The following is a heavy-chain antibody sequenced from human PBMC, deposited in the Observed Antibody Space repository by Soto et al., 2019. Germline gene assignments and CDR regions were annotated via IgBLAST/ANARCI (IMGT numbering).Heavy chain of an antibody. J-gene: IGHJ6*02. CDR2: IYYRGST. Sequence: PSETLSLTCTVSGDSIRSYYWSWIRQPPGKGLEWIGYIYYRGSTNHNPSLESRVSLSVDTSKNQFSLRLTSVTATDTAVYYCARHTAAAGTDYYFYGMDVWGQGTAVTVS. CDR3: ARHTAAAGTDYYFYGMDV. V-gene: IGHV4-59*08. CDR1: GDSIRSYY. D-gene: IGHD6-13*01.